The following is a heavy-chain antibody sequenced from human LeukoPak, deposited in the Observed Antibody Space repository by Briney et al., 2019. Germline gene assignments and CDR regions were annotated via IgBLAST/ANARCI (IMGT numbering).Heavy chain of an antibody. CDR3: ARIAYCGGDCYSGLGGFDY. D-gene: IGHD2-21*02. Sequence: ASVKVSCKASGYTFTGYYMHWVRQAPGQGLEWMGWLNPNSGGTSYAQNFQGRVTMTRDTSISTAYLEQSRLRSDDTAIYYCARIAYCGGDCYSGLGGFDYWGQGTLVTVSS. CDR1: GYTFTGYY. J-gene: IGHJ4*02. CDR2: LNPNSGGT. V-gene: IGHV1-2*02.